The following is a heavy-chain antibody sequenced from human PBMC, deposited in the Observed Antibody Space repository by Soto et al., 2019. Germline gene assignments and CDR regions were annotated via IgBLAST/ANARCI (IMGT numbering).Heavy chain of an antibody. Sequence: QVQLQESGPGLVKPSQTLSLTCTVSGGSISSGDYYWSWIRQPPGKGLEWIGYIYYSGSTYYNPSIKRRVTLAVDTSKNQFSLKLSAVTAADTAVYYCARVQRNTLWATQDYWGQVTMVTVSS. V-gene: IGHV4-30-4*01. CDR3: ARVQRNTLWATQDY. CDR2: IYYSGST. CDR1: GGSISSGDYY. D-gene: IGHD3-16*01. J-gene: IGHJ4*02.